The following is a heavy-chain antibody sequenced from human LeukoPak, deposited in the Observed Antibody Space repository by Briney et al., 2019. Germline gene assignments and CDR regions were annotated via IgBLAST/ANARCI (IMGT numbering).Heavy chain of an antibody. CDR3: ARGFSSSGPGYCSSTSCPQDY. CDR1: GGSISSGGYY. D-gene: IGHD2-2*01. V-gene: IGHV4-30-2*01. CDR2: IYHSGST. Sequence: SETLSLTCTVSGGSISSGGYYWSWIRQPPGKGLEWIGYIYHSGSTYYNPSLKSRVTISVDRSKNQFSLKLSSVTAADTAVYYCARGFSSSGPGYCSSTSCPQDYWGQGTLVTVSS. J-gene: IGHJ4*02.